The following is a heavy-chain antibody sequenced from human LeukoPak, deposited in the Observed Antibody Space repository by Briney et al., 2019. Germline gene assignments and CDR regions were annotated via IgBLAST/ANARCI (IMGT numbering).Heavy chain of an antibody. CDR3: ARDRDRSGYYCY. CDR1: GYTFTSYG. CDR2: ISGDNGNT. D-gene: IGHD3-22*01. Sequence: ASVKVSCKASGYTFTSYGISWVRQAPGQGLEWMGWISGDNGNTNYAQKLQGRVTKTTDTSTSTAYMELRSLRSDDTAVYYCARDRDRSGYYCYWGQGTLVTVSS. J-gene: IGHJ4*02. V-gene: IGHV1-18*01.